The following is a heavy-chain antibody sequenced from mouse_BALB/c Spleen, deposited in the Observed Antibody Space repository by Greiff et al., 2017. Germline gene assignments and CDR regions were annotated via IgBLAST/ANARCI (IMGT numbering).Heavy chain of an antibody. CDR1: GFTFSSYG. CDR3: ARSGDGYVAWFAY. CDR2: ISSGGSYT. D-gene: IGHD2-2*01. V-gene: IGHV5-6*01. Sequence: EVHLVESGGDLVKPGGSLKLSCAASGFTFSSYGMSWVRQTPDKRLEWVATISSGGSYTYYPDSVKGRFTISRDNAKNTLYLQMSSLKSEDTAMYYCARSGDGYVAWFAYWGQGTLVTVSA. J-gene: IGHJ3*01.